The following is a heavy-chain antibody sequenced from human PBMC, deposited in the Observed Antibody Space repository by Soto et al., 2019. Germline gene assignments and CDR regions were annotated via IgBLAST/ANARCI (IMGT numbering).Heavy chain of an antibody. D-gene: IGHD3-22*01. CDR2: ISYDGSNK. V-gene: IGHV3-30-3*01. J-gene: IGHJ4*02. CDR3: ARGSTYYYDSSGYYPFGY. CDR1: GFTFSSYA. Sequence: QVQLVESGGGVVQPGRSLRLSCAASGFTFSSYAMHWVRQAPGKGLEWVAVISYDGSNKYYADSVKGRFTISRDNSKNTLYLQMNRLRAEDTAVYYCARGSTYYYDSSGYYPFGYWGQGTLVTVSS.